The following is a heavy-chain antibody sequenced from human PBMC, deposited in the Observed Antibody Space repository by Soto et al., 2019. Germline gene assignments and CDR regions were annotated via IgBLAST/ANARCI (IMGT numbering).Heavy chain of an antibody. CDR2: IGGSGRTT. CDR1: AFTFNNYA. V-gene: IGHV3-23*01. Sequence: EVQLLESGGGLVQPGGSLSLSCAASAFTFNNYAMSWVRQAPGKGLEWVSGIGGSGRTTYYADSVKGRFAISRDNSNNTLFLQMNSLRAEDTAVYYCAKSRYSDSSGDFYDYWGQGTLVTVSS. D-gene: IGHD3-22*01. CDR3: AKSRYSDSSGDFYDY. J-gene: IGHJ4*02.